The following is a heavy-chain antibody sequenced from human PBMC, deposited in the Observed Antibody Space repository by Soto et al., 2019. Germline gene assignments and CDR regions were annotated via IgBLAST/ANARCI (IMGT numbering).Heavy chain of an antibody. D-gene: IGHD3-22*01. Sequence: SETLSLICTVSGGSISSSSYYWGWIRQPPGKGLEWIGSIYYSGSTYYNPSLKSRVTISVDTSKNQFSLKLSSVAAADTAVYYCARPSYYDSRGYYQYWGQGSLVTVS. CDR1: GGSISSSSYY. V-gene: IGHV4-39*01. CDR3: ARPSYYDSRGYYQY. J-gene: IGHJ4*02. CDR2: IYYSGST.